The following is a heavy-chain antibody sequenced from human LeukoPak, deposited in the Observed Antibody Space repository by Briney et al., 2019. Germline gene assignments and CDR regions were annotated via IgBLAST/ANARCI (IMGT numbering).Heavy chain of an antibody. D-gene: IGHD1-1*01. V-gene: IGHV3-30*02. CDR2: IRYDGSNK. CDR3: AKRYNWNDGGFDY. Sequence: GRSLRLSCAASGFTFSSYGMHWVRQAPGKGLEWVAFIRYDGSNKYYADSVKGRFTISRDNSKNTLYLQMNSLRAEDTAVYYCAKRYNWNDGGFDYWGQGTLVTVSS. J-gene: IGHJ4*02. CDR1: GFTFSSYG.